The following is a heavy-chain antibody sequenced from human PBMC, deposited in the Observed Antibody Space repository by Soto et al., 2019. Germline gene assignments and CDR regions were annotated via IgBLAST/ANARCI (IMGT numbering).Heavy chain of an antibody. Sequence: GSLRLSCAASVFTLSNFGMHWVRQAPGKGLEWVAVVRDDADDTYYADSVKGRFTISRDNSKNTLYLQMSSLRAEDTAVYYCARPYSSNSNWFDPWGQGTLVTVSS. CDR2: VRDDADDT. D-gene: IGHD6-19*01. CDR3: ARPYSSNSNWFDP. V-gene: IGHV3-33*01. J-gene: IGHJ5*02. CDR1: VFTLSNFG.